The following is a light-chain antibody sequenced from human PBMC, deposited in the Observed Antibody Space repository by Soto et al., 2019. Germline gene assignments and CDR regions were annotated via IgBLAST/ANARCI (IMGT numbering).Light chain of an antibody. CDR1: QSVSSSY. J-gene: IGKJ1*01. CDR3: QQYGSSLWT. V-gene: IGKV3-20*01. CDR2: GAS. Sequence: EIVLTQSPGTLSLSPGERATLSCRASQSVSSSYLAWYQQKPGQAPRLLIYGASSRATGIPDRFRGSEYGTDFTLTISRLEPEDFAVYYCQQYGSSLWTVGQGTKVDIK.